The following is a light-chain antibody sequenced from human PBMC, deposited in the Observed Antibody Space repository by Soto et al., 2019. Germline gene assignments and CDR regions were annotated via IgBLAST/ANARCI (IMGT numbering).Light chain of an antibody. V-gene: IGKV3-20*01. CDR2: RAS. CDR1: QSVSSSF. CDR3: QQYESSPLT. J-gene: IGKJ4*01. Sequence: EIVLTQSPDTLSLSPGERATLSCRASQSVSSSFLAWYHQKPGQAPRLLIYRASSRATGIPDRFTGSGSGTDFTLTISRLEPEDFAVYYCQQYESSPLTLGGGTKVEIK.